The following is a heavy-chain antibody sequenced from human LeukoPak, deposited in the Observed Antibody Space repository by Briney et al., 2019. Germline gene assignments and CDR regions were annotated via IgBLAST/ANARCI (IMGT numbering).Heavy chain of an antibody. Sequence: PGGSLRLSCAASGFTVSSNYMSWVRQAPGKGLEWVSIIYSGGGTFYADSVKGRFTISRDNSKNTLYLQMNSLRAEDTAVYYCARGGSYLSASDIWGQGTMVTVSS. J-gene: IGHJ3*02. CDR3: ARGGSYLSASDI. CDR2: IYSGGGT. V-gene: IGHV3-53*01. CDR1: GFTVSSNY. D-gene: IGHD1-26*01.